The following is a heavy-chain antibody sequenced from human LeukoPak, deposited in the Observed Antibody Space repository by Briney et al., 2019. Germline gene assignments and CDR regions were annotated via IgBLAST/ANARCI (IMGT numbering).Heavy chain of an antibody. V-gene: IGHV3-66*01. CDR2: IYIDGSI. CDR3: ARGGDYVVAGYY. D-gene: IGHD4-17*01. Sequence: PGGSLRLSCAASGFTFSSYAMSWVRQAPGKGLEWVSAIYIDGSIHYADSVKGRFSISRDNSRNTVYLQMNSLRGEDTAVYYCARGGDYVVAGYYLGQGTLVTVSS. J-gene: IGHJ4*02. CDR1: GFTFSSYA.